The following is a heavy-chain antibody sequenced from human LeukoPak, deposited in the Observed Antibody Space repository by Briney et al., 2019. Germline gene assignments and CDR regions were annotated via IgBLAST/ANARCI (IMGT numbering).Heavy chain of an antibody. CDR1: GYTFTSYY. J-gene: IGHJ4*02. CDR2: INPSGGST. Sequence: ASVKVSCKASGYTFTSYYMHWVRQAPGQGLEWMGIINPSGGSTSYAQKFQGRVTMTRDTSTSTVYMELSSLRSEDTAVYYCARGSSVKITIFGVAHRWGGYWGQGTLVTVSS. V-gene: IGHV1-46*01. CDR3: ARGSSVKITIFGVAHRWGGY. D-gene: IGHD3-3*01.